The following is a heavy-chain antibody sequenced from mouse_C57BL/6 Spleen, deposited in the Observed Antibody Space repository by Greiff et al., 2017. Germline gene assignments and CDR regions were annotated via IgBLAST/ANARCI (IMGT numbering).Heavy chain of an antibody. CDR2: IHPNSGST. J-gene: IGHJ2*01. CDR3: AREFITTVVAGDYLDY. CDR1: GYTFTSYW. D-gene: IGHD1-1*01. Sequence: QVQLKQPGAELVKPGASVKLSCKASGYTFTSYWMHWVKQRPGQGLEWIGMIHPNSGSTNYNEKFKSKATLTVDKSSSTAYMQLSSLTAEDSAFYYCAREFITTVVAGDYLDYWGQGTTLTVSS. V-gene: IGHV1-64*01.